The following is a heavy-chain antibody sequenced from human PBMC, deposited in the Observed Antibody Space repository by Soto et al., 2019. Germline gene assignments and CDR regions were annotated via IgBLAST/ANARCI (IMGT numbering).Heavy chain of an antibody. CDR1: GYMFTTYW. CDR2: IDPSDSYT. J-gene: IGHJ4*02. Sequence: GESLKISCRGSGYMFTTYWITWVRQMPGKGLEWMGRIDPSDSYTNYSPSFQGHVTISADKSISTAYLQWSSLQASDTAIYYCARIYSGSWYGGFDYWGQGTLVTVSS. CDR3: ARIYSGSWYGGFDY. V-gene: IGHV5-10-1*01. D-gene: IGHD6-13*01.